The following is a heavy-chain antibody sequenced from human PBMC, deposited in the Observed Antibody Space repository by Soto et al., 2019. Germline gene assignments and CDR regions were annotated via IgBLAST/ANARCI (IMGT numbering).Heavy chain of an antibody. D-gene: IGHD2-15*01. CDR3: ARDAGRTLPWDY. Sequence: ASVKVSCKASGYTFSSYGITWVRQAPGQGLEWMGWISAYNGNTNYAQKLQGRVTMTTDTSTSTAYMELKSLRSDDTAVYYCARDAGRTLPWDYWGQGPLVTVYS. CDR2: ISAYNGNT. V-gene: IGHV1-18*01. J-gene: IGHJ4*02. CDR1: GYTFSSYG.